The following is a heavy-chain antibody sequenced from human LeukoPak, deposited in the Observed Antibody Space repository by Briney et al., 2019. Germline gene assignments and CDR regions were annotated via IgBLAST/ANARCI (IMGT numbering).Heavy chain of an antibody. Sequence: GGSLRLSCAASGFTFSSYGMHWVRQAPGKGLEWVAFIRYDGSNKYYADSVKGRFTISRDSSKNTLYLQMNSLRAEDTAVYYCAKRGAEVGTTIAPGDYWGQGSLVTVSS. CDR2: IRYDGSNK. D-gene: IGHD1-26*01. V-gene: IGHV3-30*02. CDR1: GFTFSSYG. J-gene: IGHJ4*02. CDR3: AKRGAEVGTTIAPGDY.